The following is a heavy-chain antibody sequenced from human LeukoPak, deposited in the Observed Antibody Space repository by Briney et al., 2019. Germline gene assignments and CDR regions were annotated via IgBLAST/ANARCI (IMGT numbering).Heavy chain of an antibody. D-gene: IGHD3-16*01. J-gene: IGHJ5*02. CDR1: AYSISSGYC. CDR2: IYTSGST. Sequence: SETLSLTCTVSAYSISSGYCWGWIRQPAGKGLEWIGRIYTSGSTNYNPSLKSRVTISVDTSKNQFSLKLSSVTAADTAVYYCASSRGGSWFDPWGQGTLVTVSS. CDR3: ASSRGGSWFDP. V-gene: IGHV4-61*02.